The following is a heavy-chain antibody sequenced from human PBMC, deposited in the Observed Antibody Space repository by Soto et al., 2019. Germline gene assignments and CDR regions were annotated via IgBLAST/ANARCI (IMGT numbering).Heavy chain of an antibody. V-gene: IGHV3-7*01. J-gene: IGHJ4*02. D-gene: IGHD6-6*01. CDR3: VAWGGAAPP. CDR2: ISQDGSDK. Sequence: EVQLVESGGGLVQPGGSLRLSCAASGFTFSSSWMSWIRQTPGKGLEWVAHISQDGSDKYYVDSVKGRFTISRDNTKNSLHVQMSSLRPEDTAVYYCVAWGGAAPPWGQGTLVTVSS. CDR1: GFTFSSSW.